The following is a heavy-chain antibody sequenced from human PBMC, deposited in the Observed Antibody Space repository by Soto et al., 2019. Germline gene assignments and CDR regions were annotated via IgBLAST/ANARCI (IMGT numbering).Heavy chain of an antibody. D-gene: IGHD1-26*01. Sequence: QVQLVESGGGVVQPGTSLRLSCEASGFAFNKFGMHWVRQAPGKGLEWVAFISYDGSYQYYADSVQGRLTITRDNSMNSLNMKLNSLRREDKAVYYCAKGGEVGGVLGDHWGQGTLVTVSS. CDR3: AKGGEVGGVLGDH. CDR1: GFAFNKFG. V-gene: IGHV3-30*18. J-gene: IGHJ4*02. CDR2: ISYDGSYQ.